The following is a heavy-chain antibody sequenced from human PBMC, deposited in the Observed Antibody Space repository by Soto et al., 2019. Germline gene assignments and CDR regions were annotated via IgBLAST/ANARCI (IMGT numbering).Heavy chain of an antibody. CDR2: ISGNGGAI. CDR3: AKDLNDRGRLYYFDH. CDR1: EFTFRSYA. J-gene: IGHJ4*02. D-gene: IGHD3-10*01. Sequence: EVQLLESGGGLVQPGGSLRLSCAASEFTFRSYAMSWVRQVPGKGLDWVSSISGNGGAIYYTDSVKGRFTISRDNSKNTLYLHMNSLRAEDTAVYYCAKDLNDRGRLYYFDHWGQGTLVTVSS. V-gene: IGHV3-23*01.